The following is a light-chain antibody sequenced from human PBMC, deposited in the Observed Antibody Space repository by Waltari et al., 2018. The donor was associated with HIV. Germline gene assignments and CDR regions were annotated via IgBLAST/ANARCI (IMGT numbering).Light chain of an antibody. V-gene: IGKV2-30*01. J-gene: IGKJ2*01. CDR2: KVS. Sequence: DVVMTQSPLSLPVTLGQPASISCSYSQSLVYRDGNPYLIWFHQRPGQSPRRLIYKVSNRDSGVPDRFSGSGSGTDFTLKISRVEAEDVGVYYCMQGTHWPYTFGQGTKLKIK. CDR1: QSLVYRDGNPY. CDR3: MQGTHWPYT.